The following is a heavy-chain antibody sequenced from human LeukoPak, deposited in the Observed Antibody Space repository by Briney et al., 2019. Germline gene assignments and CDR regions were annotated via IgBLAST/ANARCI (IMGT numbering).Heavy chain of an antibody. D-gene: IGHD3-22*01. CDR1: GFTFNDHA. Sequence: PGRSLRLSCAASGFTFNDHAMYWVRQAPGKGLEWVSGINWNSDNIGYADSVRGRFTIPRDDAKNSLFLQMNSLRVEDTALYYCARASYYYDTTGLGAVDIWGQGTMVTVSS. CDR3: ARASYYYDTTGLGAVDI. J-gene: IGHJ3*02. V-gene: IGHV3-9*01. CDR2: INWNSDNI.